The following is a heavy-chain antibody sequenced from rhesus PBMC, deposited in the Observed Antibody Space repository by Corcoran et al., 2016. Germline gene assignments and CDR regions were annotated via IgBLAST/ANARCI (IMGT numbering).Heavy chain of an antibody. V-gene: IGHV3-28*02. J-gene: IGHJ3*01. CDR1: GFSFSYYS. D-gene: IGHD4-29*01. CDR3: ARVMGQLLVYNAFDF. CDR2: SNSAGSRT. Sequence: EVQLVESGGGLAKPGGSLRLSCAASGFSFSYYSMSWVRQAPGKGLEWISGSNSAGSRTYYADAGKCRFTISREYAKNTLYLQMDSLRAEDTAVYFCARVMGQLLVYNAFDFWGQGLRVTVSS.